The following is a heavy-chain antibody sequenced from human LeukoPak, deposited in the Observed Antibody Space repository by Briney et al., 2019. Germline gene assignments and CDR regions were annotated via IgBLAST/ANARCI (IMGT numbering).Heavy chain of an antibody. J-gene: IGHJ4*02. D-gene: IGHD1-26*01. Sequence: PSETLSLTCAVSGGSISSSNWWSWVRQPPGKGLEWIGEIYHSGSTNYNPSLKSRVTISVDQSKNQISLELTSVTAADTTVYYCARSGAYRLDYWGQGTLVTVSS. CDR3: ARSGAYRLDY. CDR1: GGSISSSNW. V-gene: IGHV4-4*02. CDR2: IYHSGST.